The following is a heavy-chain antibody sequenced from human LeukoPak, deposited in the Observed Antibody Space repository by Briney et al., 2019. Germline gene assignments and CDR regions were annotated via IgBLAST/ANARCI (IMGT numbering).Heavy chain of an antibody. CDR3: AKDLRAMVTYASFYYYYYMDV. CDR1: GFTFSSYG. D-gene: IGHD5-18*01. J-gene: IGHJ6*03. CDR2: ISYDGSNK. V-gene: IGHV3-30*18. Sequence: PGGSLRLSCAASGFTFSSYGMHWVRQAPGKGLEWVAVISYDGSNKYYADSVKGRFTISRDNSKNTLYLQMNSLRAEDTAVYYCAKDLRAMVTYASFYYYYYMDVWGKGTTVTVSS.